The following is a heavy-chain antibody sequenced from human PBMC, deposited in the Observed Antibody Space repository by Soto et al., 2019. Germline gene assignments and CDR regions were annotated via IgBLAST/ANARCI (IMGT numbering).Heavy chain of an antibody. Sequence: PGGSLRLSCAASGFTFSSYAMSWVRQAPGKGLEWVSAISGSGGSTYYADSVKGRVTISRDNSKNTLYLQMNSLRAEDTAVYYCAQPRMVLRYFDWLLPFDYWGKGTLVTVSS. CDR3: AQPRMVLRYFDWLLPFDY. V-gene: IGHV3-23*01. J-gene: IGHJ4*02. CDR2: ISGSGGST. D-gene: IGHD3-9*01. CDR1: GFTFSSYA.